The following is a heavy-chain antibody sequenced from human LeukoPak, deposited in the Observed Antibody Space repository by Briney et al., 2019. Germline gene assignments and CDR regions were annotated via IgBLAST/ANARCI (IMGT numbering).Heavy chain of an antibody. J-gene: IGHJ1*01. CDR3: ASRYGGNSAEYFQH. CDR2: IIPIFGTA. Sequence: SVKVSCKASGGTFSSYAISWVRQAPGQGLEWMGGIIPIFGTANYAQKFQGRVTITADESTSTAYMELSSLRSEDTAVYYCASRYGGNSAEYFQHWGQGTLVTVSS. CDR1: GGTFSSYA. D-gene: IGHD4-23*01. V-gene: IGHV1-69*13.